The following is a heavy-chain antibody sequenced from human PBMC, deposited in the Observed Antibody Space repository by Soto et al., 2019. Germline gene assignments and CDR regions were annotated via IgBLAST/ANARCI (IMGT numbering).Heavy chain of an antibody. CDR2: INAGNGNT. V-gene: IGHV1-3*01. Sequence: ASVKVSCKASGYTFTSYAMHWVRQAPGQRLEWMGWINAGNGNTKYSQKFQGRVTITRDTSASTAYMELSSLRSEDTAVYYCARVARYGSGSQIYYSYYMDVWGKGTTVTVSS. CDR3: ARVARYGSGSQIYYSYYMDV. D-gene: IGHD3-10*01. J-gene: IGHJ6*03. CDR1: GYTFTSYA.